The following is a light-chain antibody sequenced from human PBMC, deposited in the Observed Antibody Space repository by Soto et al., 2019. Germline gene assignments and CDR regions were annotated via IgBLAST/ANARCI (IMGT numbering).Light chain of an antibody. CDR1: TSNIETNT. CDR3: AAWGDSLNGPHFV. V-gene: IGLV1-44*01. J-gene: IGLJ1*01. Sequence: QSVLTQPPSASGTPGQRVTISCSGSTSNIETNTVNWYQQLPRTAPKLLIYKNNQRPSGVPDRFSGSKSGTSASLAISGLQSEDEADYYCAAWGDSLNGPHFVFGSGNKVTVL. CDR2: KNN.